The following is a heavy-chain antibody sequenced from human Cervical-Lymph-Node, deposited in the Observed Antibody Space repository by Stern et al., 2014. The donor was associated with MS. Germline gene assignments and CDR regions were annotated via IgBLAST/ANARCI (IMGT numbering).Heavy chain of an antibody. CDR1: GYTFIDYY. D-gene: IGHD1-26*01. Sequence: QVQLVQSGADVKKPGASVTVSCRTSGYTFIDYYIHWVRQAPGQGLEWMGIINLSDGATTYAQKFQGRVTMTRDTSTNTAYMQLGSLTSEDTAVFFCAREGADNDALDVWGQGTMVTVSS. V-gene: IGHV1-46*03. J-gene: IGHJ3*01. CDR2: INLSDGAT. CDR3: AREGADNDALDV.